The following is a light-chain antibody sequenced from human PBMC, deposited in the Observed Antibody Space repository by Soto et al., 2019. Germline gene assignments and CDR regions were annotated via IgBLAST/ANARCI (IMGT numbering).Light chain of an antibody. V-gene: IGKV1-5*03. CDR2: KAS. CDR1: QSISSW. J-gene: IGKJ1*01. Sequence: DIQMTQSPSTLSASVGDRVTITCRASQSISSWLAWYQQKPGKAPKLLIYKASSLESGVPSRFSGSGSGTEFPITISSLQPDDFATYYSQQYNSYWTFGQGTKVEIK. CDR3: QQYNSYWT.